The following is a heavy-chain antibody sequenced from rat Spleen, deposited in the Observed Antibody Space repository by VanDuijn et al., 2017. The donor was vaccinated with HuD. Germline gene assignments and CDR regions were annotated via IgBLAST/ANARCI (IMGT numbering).Heavy chain of an antibody. V-gene: IGHV5-58*01. Sequence: EVQLVESGGGLVQPGRSLKLSCATSGFTFSDYAMAWVRQAPGKGLEWVSSITPDGGTTYYPDSVKGRFTISRDNAENTVFLQMNSLRFEETATYYCAVSGFGYWGQGVMVTVSS. D-gene: IGHD4-4*01. CDR2: ITPDGGTT. CDR3: AVSGFGY. J-gene: IGHJ2*01. CDR1: GFTFSDYA.